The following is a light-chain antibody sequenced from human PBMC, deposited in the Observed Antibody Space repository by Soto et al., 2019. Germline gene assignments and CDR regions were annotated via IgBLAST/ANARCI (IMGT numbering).Light chain of an antibody. CDR2: EVS. Sequence: QSALTQPASVSGSPGQSITISCTGTSSDVGGYDYVSWYQQHPCKTPKLIIYEVSNRPSGISNRFSGSKSAYTASLTISGLQTEDEADYYCSSYTSGSAWVFGGGTKVTVL. CDR3: SSYTSGSAWV. V-gene: IGLV2-14*01. CDR1: SSDVGGYDY. J-gene: IGLJ3*02.